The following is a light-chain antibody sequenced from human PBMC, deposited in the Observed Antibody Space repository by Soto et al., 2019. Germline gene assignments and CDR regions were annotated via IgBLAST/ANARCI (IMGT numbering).Light chain of an antibody. CDR1: SSDVGGYIS. Sequence: QSVLAQPRSVSGSPGQSVTISCSGTSSDVGGYISVSWYQQFPGKAPKLMIYDVTKRPSGVPDRFSGSKSGNTASLTISGLQAEDEADYYCCSYAASYTLVFGGGTKVTVL. CDR3: CSYAASYTLV. J-gene: IGLJ2*01. CDR2: DVT. V-gene: IGLV2-11*01.